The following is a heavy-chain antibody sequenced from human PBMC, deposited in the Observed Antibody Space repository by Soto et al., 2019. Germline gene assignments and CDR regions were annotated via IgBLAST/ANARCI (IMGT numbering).Heavy chain of an antibody. Sequence: QVQLVESGGGVVQPGRSLRLSCAASGFTFSSYGMHWVRQAPGKGLEWVAVISYDGSNKYYADSVKGRFTISRDNSKNTLYLPLNSLRAEDPAVYYCAKDLLRPGRAYGMDVWGQGTTVTVSS. J-gene: IGHJ6*02. CDR1: GFTFSSYG. CDR3: AKDLLRPGRAYGMDV. V-gene: IGHV3-30*18. CDR2: ISYDGSNK.